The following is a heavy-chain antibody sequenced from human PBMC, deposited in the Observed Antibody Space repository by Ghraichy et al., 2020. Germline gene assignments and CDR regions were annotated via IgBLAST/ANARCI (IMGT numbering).Heavy chain of an antibody. J-gene: IGHJ4*02. V-gene: IGHV4-38-2*02. CDR2: IHHTGST. CDR1: GYSITSGAH. Sequence: SQTLSLTCTVSGYSITSGAHWGWFRQPPGKGLEWLGCIHHTGSTYYNPSLNSRVTISLDTSKNQFSLNLNSVTAADTAVYYCASDPPDYWGQGTLVTVSS. CDR3: ASDPPDY.